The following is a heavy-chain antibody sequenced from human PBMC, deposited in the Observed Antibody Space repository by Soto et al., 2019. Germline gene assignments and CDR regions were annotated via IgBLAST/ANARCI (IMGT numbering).Heavy chain of an antibody. CDR2: ISSSGSTI. CDR3: AREIYFGDYLYYFDY. CDR1: GFTFSDYY. V-gene: IGHV3-11*01. Sequence: QVQLVESGGGLVKPGGSLRLSCAASGFTFSDYYMSWIRQAPGKGLEWVSYISSSGSTIYYADSVKGRFTIFRDNAKNSLDLQMNSLRAEDTAVYYCAREIYFGDYLYYFDYLGQGTLVTGSS. J-gene: IGHJ4*02. D-gene: IGHD4-17*01.